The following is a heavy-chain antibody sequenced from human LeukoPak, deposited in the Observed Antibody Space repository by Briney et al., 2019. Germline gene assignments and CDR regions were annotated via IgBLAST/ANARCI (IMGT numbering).Heavy chain of an antibody. CDR3: ARGNIDDAFDI. D-gene: IGHD5-12*01. Sequence: SETLPLTCAVYGGSFSGYYWSWIRQPPGKGLEWIGEINHSGSTNYNPSLKSRVTISVDTSKNQFSLKLSSVTAADTAVYYCARGNIDDAFDIWGQGTMVTVSS. V-gene: IGHV4-34*01. J-gene: IGHJ3*02. CDR2: INHSGST. CDR1: GGSFSGYY.